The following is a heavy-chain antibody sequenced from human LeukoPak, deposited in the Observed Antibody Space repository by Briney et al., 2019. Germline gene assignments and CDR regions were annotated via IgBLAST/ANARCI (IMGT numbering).Heavy chain of an antibody. J-gene: IGHJ4*02. CDR2: IYFTMTT. CDR3: ARSTMTTTVDY. Sequence: SSQTLSLTCSVSGGSVSSSSYFWSWIRHPAGKLLEWIGRIYFTMTTNYNPSLKSRVTMSLDTSKNQFSLKLSSVTAADTAVYYCARSTMTTTVDYWGQGTLVTVSS. D-gene: IGHD4-17*01. V-gene: IGHV4-61*02. CDR1: GGSVSSSSYF.